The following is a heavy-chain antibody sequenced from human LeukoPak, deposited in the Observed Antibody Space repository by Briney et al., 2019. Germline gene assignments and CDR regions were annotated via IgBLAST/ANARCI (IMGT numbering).Heavy chain of an antibody. V-gene: IGHV3-11*01. Sequence: PGGSLRLSCAASGFTFSDYYMSWIRQAPGKGLEWVSYISSSGNTIYYTDSVKGRFTISRDNAKNSLYLQMNSLRAEDTAVYYCARKVASTAFDCWDQGTLVTVSS. J-gene: IGHJ4*02. CDR1: GFTFSDYY. CDR3: ARKVASTAFDC. CDR2: ISSSGNTI. D-gene: IGHD5-12*01.